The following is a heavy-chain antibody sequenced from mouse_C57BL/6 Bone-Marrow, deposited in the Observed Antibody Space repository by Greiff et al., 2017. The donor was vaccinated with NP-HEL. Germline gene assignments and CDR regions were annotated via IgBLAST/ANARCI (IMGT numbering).Heavy chain of an antibody. J-gene: IGHJ3*01. V-gene: IGHV5-6*02. CDR3: ARRNDGYPAWFAY. D-gene: IGHD2-3*01. Sequence: EVMLVESGGDLVKPGGSLKLSCAASGFTFSSYGMSWVRQTPDKRLEWVATISSGGSYTYYPDSVKGRFTISRDNAKNTLYLQMSSLKSEDTAMYDCARRNDGYPAWFAYWGQGTLVTVSA. CDR1: GFTFSSYG. CDR2: ISSGGSYT.